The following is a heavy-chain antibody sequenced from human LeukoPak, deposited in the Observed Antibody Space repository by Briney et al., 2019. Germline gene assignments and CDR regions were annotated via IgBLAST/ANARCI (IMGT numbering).Heavy chain of an antibody. CDR2: ISGSGGST. D-gene: IGHD3-10*01. CDR3: ANKWASGIDY. Sequence: GGSLGLSCAASGFTFRSYAMRWVRQAPGKGLEWVSAISGSGGSTYYADSVKGRFTFSRDNSKNTLYLQVNSLRAEDTAVYYCANKWASGIDYWGQGTLVTVS. V-gene: IGHV3-23*01. J-gene: IGHJ4*02. CDR1: GFTFRSYA.